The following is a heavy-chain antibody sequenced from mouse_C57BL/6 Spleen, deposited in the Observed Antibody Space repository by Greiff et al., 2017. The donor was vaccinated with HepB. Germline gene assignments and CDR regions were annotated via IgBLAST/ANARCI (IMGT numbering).Heavy chain of an antibody. CDR2: IDPEDGDT. V-gene: IGHV14-1*01. J-gene: IGHJ4*01. CDR1: GFNIKDYY. Sequence: LVESGAELVRPGASVKLSCTASGFNIKDYYMHWVKQRPEQGLEWIGRIDPEDGDTEYAPKFQGKATMTADTSSNTAYLQLSSLTSEDTAVYYCTTHYSNYFFYAMDYWGQGTSVTVSS. D-gene: IGHD2-5*01. CDR3: TTHYSNYFFYAMDY.